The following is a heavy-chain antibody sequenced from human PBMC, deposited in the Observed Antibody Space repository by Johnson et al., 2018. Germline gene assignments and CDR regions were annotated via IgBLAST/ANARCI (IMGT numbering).Heavy chain of an antibody. Sequence: VQLVQSGGGVVQPGGSLRLSCGASGFSFSTYAMSWVRLAPGKGLEWVSGFSDTRGPTYYADSGKGRFAISRDSSKDTGDLEMNSLRAEDTAVYFCAKVYRTGMSYFDFWGRGALVTISS. CDR1: GFSFSTYA. CDR2: FSDTRGPT. V-gene: IGHV3-23*04. CDR3: AKVYRTGMSYFDF. J-gene: IGHJ4*02. D-gene: IGHD3/OR15-3a*01.